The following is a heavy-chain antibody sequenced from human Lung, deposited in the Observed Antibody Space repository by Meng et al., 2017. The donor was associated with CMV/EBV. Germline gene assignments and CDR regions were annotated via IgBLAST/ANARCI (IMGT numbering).Heavy chain of an antibody. D-gene: IGHD5-24*01. Sequence: GESLKISCAASGFTFDDYTMHWVRQAPGKGLEWVSLISWDGGTTYYADSVKGRFSISRDNSNNSLYLQLNSLRSEDTAFYYCAKDLPFHGMAIPDNWGQGSLVXVSS. CDR2: ISWDGGTT. CDR1: GFTFDDYT. V-gene: IGHV3-43*01. CDR3: AKDLPFHGMAIPDN. J-gene: IGHJ4*02.